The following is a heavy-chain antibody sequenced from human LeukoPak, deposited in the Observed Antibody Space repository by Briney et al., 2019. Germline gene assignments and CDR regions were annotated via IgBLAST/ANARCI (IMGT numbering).Heavy chain of an antibody. V-gene: IGHV3-48*03. CDR3: ARAVTTIGYVYYYYYMDV. CDR2: ISSSGSTI. Sequence: GGSLRLSCAASGFTFSSYEMNWVRQAPGKGLEWVSYISSSGSTIYYADSVKGRFTISRDNAKNSLYLQMNSLRAEDTAVYYCARAVTTIGYVYYYYYMDVWGKGTTVTISS. D-gene: IGHD2-21*02. J-gene: IGHJ6*03. CDR1: GFTFSSYE.